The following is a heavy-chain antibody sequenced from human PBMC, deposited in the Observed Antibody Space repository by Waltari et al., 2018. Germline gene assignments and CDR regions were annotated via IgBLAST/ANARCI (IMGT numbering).Heavy chain of an antibody. Sequence: QVQLVQSGAEVKKPGASVKVSCKASGYTFTGYYMRWVRQAPGQGLEWMGWINPNSRGTNDAQKFPGWVTMTRDTSISTAYMELSRLRSDDTAVYYCARAPGIAAAGDPFDYWVQGTLVPVSS. J-gene: IGHJ4*02. CDR1: GYTFTGYY. V-gene: IGHV1-2*04. CDR2: INPNSRGT. D-gene: IGHD6-13*01. CDR3: ARAPGIAAAGDPFDY.